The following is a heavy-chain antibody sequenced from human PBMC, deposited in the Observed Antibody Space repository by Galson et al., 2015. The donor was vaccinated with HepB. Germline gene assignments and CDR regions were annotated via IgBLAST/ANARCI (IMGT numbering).Heavy chain of an antibody. CDR2: IDSSGSTI. Sequence: SLRLSCAASGFTFSGYSMNWVRQAPGKGLEWISYIDSSGSTISYPDSVKGRFTVSRDNSKNTLYLHINSLRDEDTAVYYCARQGPGTIDIWGQVTMVTVSS. CDR3: ARQGPGTIDI. D-gene: IGHD2-8*01. J-gene: IGHJ3*02. CDR1: GFTFSGYS. V-gene: IGHV3-48*02.